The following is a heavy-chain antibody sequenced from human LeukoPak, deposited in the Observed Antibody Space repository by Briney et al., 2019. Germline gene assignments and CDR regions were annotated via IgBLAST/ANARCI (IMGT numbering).Heavy chain of an antibody. CDR2: IYYSGST. J-gene: IGHJ3*02. CDR3: ARDQESAAAVFDI. D-gene: IGHD6-13*01. CDR1: GGSISSYY. Sequence: ASETLSLTCTVSGGSISSYYWSWIRQPPGKGLEWIGYIYYSGSTNYNPSLKSRVTMSVDTSKNQFSLKLSSVTAADTAVYYCARDQESAAAVFDIWGQGTMVTVSS. V-gene: IGHV4-59*12.